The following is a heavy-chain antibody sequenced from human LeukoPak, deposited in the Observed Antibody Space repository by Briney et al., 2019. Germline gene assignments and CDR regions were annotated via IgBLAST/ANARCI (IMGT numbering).Heavy chain of an antibody. CDR2: IYYSGST. D-gene: IGHD6-13*01. CDR1: GGSISSYY. V-gene: IGHV4-59*01. CDR3: ARVPRFGSSWYTFWFDP. Sequence: PSETLSLTCTVSGGSISSYYWSWIRQPPGKGLEWIGYIYYSGSTNYNPSLKSRVTISVDTSKNQFSLKLSSVTAADTAVYYCARVPRFGSSWYTFWFDPWGQGTLVTVSS. J-gene: IGHJ5*02.